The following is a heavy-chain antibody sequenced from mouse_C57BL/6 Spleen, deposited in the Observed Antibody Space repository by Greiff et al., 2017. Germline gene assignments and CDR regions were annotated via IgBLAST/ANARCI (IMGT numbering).Heavy chain of an antibody. Sequence: QVQLQQSGAELVRPGASVTLSCKASGYTFTDYEMHWMKQTPVHGLEWIGAIDPETGGTAYNQKFKGKAILTADKSSSTAYMELRSLTSEDSAVYYCTRWNYSNFFDYWGQGTTLTVSS. CDR3: TRWNYSNFFDY. V-gene: IGHV1-15*01. CDR2: IDPETGGT. D-gene: IGHD2-5*01. CDR1: GYTFTDYE. J-gene: IGHJ2*01.